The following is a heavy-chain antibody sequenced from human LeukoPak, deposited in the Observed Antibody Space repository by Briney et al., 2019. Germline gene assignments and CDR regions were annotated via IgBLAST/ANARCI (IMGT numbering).Heavy chain of an antibody. D-gene: IGHD6-19*01. Sequence: SETLSLTCTVSGGSISSYYWSWIRQPPGKGLEWIGYIYYSGSTNYYPSLKSRVTISVDTSKNQFSLKLSSVTAADTAVYYCASSTGYSSGWYRGDYWGQGTLVTVSS. CDR3: ASSTGYSSGWYRGDY. CDR1: GGSISSYY. J-gene: IGHJ4*02. CDR2: IYYSGST. V-gene: IGHV4-59*01.